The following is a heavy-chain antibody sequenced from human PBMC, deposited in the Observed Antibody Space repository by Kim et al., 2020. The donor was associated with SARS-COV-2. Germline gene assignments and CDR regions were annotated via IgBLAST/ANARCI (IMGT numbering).Heavy chain of an antibody. CDR3: AKDIWIFANNGPFDY. V-gene: IGHV3-43*01. J-gene: IGHJ4*02. D-gene: IGHD3-3*01. CDR2: ITWDGRST. Sequence: GGSLRLSCAASGFTFEDYTMHWVRQAPGKGLEWVSLITWDGRSTYYADSVKGRFIISRDKSKNSLYLQMNSLRTEDTALYYCAKDIWIFANNGPFDYWGQGTLAT. CDR1: GFTFEDYT.